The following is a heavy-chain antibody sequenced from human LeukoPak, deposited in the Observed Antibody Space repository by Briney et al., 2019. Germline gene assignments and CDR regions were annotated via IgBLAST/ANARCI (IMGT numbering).Heavy chain of an antibody. D-gene: IGHD3-16*01. CDR3: GRGRGTYSFDY. V-gene: IGHV3-23*01. CDR2: ISGSGGST. J-gene: IGHJ4*02. Sequence: GGSLRLSCAASGLTFSNYAMSWVRQAPGKGLEWVSAISGSGGSTFYADSVKGRFTISRDSSLYLQMNSLRAEDTAVYYCGRGRGTYSFDYWGQGTLVTVSS. CDR1: GLTFSNYA.